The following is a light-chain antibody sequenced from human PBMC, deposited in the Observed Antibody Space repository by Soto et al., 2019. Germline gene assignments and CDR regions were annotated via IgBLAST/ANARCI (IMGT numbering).Light chain of an antibody. CDR1: SSDDGGYNY. Sequence: QSALTQPASVSGSPGQSITISCTGTSSDDGGYNYVSWYQQHPGKAPKLMIYEVSNRPSGVSNRFSGSKSGNTASLTISGLQAEDEADYYCSSYTSSSTHWVFGGGTKLTVL. CDR3: SSYTSSSTHWV. V-gene: IGLV2-14*01. CDR2: EVS. J-gene: IGLJ3*02.